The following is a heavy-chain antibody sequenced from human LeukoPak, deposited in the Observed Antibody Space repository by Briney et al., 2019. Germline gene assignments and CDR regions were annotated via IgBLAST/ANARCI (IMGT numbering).Heavy chain of an antibody. D-gene: IGHD1-26*01. CDR2: IYYSGST. J-gene: IGHJ4*02. Sequence: SETLSLTCTVSGGSISSSSYYWGWVRQPPGKGLEWIGSIYYSGSTYYNPSLKSRVTISVDTSKNQFSLKLSSVTAADTAVYYCARHGGVGAFLVDYWGQGTLVTVSS. CDR1: GGSISSSSYY. V-gene: IGHV4-39*01. CDR3: ARHGGVGAFLVDY.